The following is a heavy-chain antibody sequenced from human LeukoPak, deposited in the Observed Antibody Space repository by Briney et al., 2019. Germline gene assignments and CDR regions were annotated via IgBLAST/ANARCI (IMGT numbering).Heavy chain of an antibody. CDR1: GGTFTSYG. J-gene: IGHJ4*02. CDR2: IFPIVGAA. D-gene: IGHD7-27*01. V-gene: IGHV1-69*05. CDR3: ATFVGTGNDN. Sequence: SVNVSCKASGGTFTSYGINWVRQAPGLGLEWMGGIFPIVGAATYAQKFEGRLTISKDEFTTTAYMELSGLRSQDTAVYYCATFVGTGNDNWGQGTLITVSS.